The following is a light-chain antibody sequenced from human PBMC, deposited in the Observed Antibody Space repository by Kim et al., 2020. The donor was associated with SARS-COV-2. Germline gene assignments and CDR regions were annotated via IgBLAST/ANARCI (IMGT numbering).Light chain of an antibody. CDR3: AIWDDNLNGV. CDR2: DDY. J-gene: IGLJ2*01. V-gene: IGLV1-44*01. CDR1: SYNFGLKT. Sequence: QSVLTQPPSASGTPGQRVTISCSGSSYNFGLKTVNWFQQLPGKAPKLLIYDDYQRPSGVPDRFSGSKSGTTASLAISGLQAEDEADYYCAIWDDNLNGVFGAGTQLTVL.